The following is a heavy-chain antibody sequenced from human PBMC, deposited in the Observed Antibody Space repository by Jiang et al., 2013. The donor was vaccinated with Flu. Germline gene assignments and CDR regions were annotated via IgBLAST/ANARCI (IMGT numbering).Heavy chain of an antibody. V-gene: IGHV4-39*01. CDR2: IYYSGST. CDR1: GGSISSSSYY. D-gene: IGHD3-3*01. J-gene: IGHJ4*02. Sequence: SLTCTVSGGSISSSSYYWGWIRQPPGKGLEWIGSIYYSGSTYYNPSLKSRVTISVDTSKNQFSLKLSSVTAADTAVYYCARGYYDFWSGLGAFDYWGQGTLVTVSS. CDR3: ARGYYDFWSGLGAFDY.